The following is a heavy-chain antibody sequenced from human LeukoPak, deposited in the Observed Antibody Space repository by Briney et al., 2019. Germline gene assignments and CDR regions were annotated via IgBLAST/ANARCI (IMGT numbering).Heavy chain of an antibody. V-gene: IGHV1-69*13. CDR3: ARGRPVAQLYFFDL. J-gene: IGHJ2*01. Sequence: SVKVSCKASGDTFSSYAFSWVRQAPGQGLEWMGGIFPIFGTTNYAQKFQDRVTITADESTSTAYMELSSLRSEDTAVYYCARGRPVAQLYFFDLWGRGTLVTVSS. CDR1: GDTFSSYA. D-gene: IGHD2/OR15-2a*01. CDR2: IFPIFGTT.